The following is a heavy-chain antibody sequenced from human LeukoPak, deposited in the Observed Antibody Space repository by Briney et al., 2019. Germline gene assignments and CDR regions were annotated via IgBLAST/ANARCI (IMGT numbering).Heavy chain of an antibody. D-gene: IGHD6-6*01. J-gene: IGHJ4*02. CDR3: ASGSSSVGY. CDR1: GFIFSDYY. Sequence: GGSLRLSCAASGFIFSDYYMSWIRQSPGKGLEWISYISPNGTNIYSIDSVRGRFIISRDNAKNSLYLQMNSLRAEDTAVYYCASGSSSVGYWGQGTLVTVSS. V-gene: IGHV3-11*01. CDR2: ISPNGTNI.